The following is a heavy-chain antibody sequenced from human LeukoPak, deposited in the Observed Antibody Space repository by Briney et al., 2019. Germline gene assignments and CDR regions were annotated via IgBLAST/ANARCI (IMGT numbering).Heavy chain of an antibody. J-gene: IGHJ4*02. CDR2: IRSKAYGGTT. D-gene: IGHD3-10*01. Sequence: GGSLRLSCTASGFTFGDYAMSWFRQAPGKGLEWVGFIRSKAYGGTTEYAASVKGRFTISRDDSKSIAYLQMNSLKTEDTAVYYCTTSRLYYYGSGSYSHFDYWGQGTLVTVSS. V-gene: IGHV3-49*03. CDR3: TTSRLYYYGSGSYSHFDY. CDR1: GFTFGDYA.